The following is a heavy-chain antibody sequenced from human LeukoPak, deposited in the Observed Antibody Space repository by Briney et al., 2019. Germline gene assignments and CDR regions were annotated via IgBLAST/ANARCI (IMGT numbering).Heavy chain of an antibody. CDR2: IYHSGST. D-gene: IGHD2-15*01. J-gene: IGHJ3*02. V-gene: IGHV4-38-2*02. CDR3: ARPGNCSGGSCHSRDAFDI. Sequence: PSETLSLTCTVSGYSISSGYYWGWIRQPPGKGLEWIGSIYHSGSTYYNPSLKSRVTISVDTSKNQFSLKLSSVTAADTAVYYCARPGNCSGGSCHSRDAFDIWGQGTMVTVSS. CDR1: GYSISSGYY.